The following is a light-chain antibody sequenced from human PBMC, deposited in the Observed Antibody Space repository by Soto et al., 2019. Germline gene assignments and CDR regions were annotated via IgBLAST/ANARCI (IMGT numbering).Light chain of an antibody. CDR1: QSISSE. V-gene: IGKV3-15*01. Sequence: EIMVTQSPATLSVSPGDRATLSCCASQSISSELAWYQQKPGQAPRLLIYGASTRATGVPARFSGSGSGTEFTLTISSLQSEDFAVYYCQQYNSGPYTFGQGTKLEIK. CDR3: QQYNSGPYT. J-gene: IGKJ2*01. CDR2: GAS.